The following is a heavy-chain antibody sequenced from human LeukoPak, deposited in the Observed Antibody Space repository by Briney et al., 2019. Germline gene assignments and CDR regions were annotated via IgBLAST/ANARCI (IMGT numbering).Heavy chain of an antibody. CDR2: INPSGGST. J-gene: IGHJ5*02. Sequence: ASVKVSCKASGYSFTTYYMHWVRQAPGQGLEWMGIINPSGGSTSYAQKFQGRVTMTRDTSTSTVYMELSSLRSEDTAVYYCAGTTVVTTGFDPWGQGTLVTVSS. CDR1: GYSFTTYY. CDR3: AGTTVVTTGFDP. D-gene: IGHD4-23*01. V-gene: IGHV1-46*01.